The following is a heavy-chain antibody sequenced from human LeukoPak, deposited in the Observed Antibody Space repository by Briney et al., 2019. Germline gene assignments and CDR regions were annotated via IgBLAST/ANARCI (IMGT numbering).Heavy chain of an antibody. CDR3: AKDPYGDYQTCFDY. CDR2: ISGSGGST. Sequence: GGSLRLSCAASGFTFSSYAMSWVRQAPGKGLEWVSAISGSGGSTYYADSVKGRFTISGDNSKNTLYLQMNSLRAEDTAVYYCAKDPYGDYQTCFDYWGQGTLVTVSS. J-gene: IGHJ4*02. CDR1: GFTFSSYA. V-gene: IGHV3-23*01. D-gene: IGHD4-17*01.